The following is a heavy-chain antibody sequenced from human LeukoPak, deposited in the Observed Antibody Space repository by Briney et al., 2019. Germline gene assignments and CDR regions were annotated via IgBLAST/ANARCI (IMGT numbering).Heavy chain of an antibody. CDR3: ARVGQQSVQDYYYYYMDV. Sequence: GASVKVSCKASGGTFSSYAISWVRQAPGQGLEWMGWISAYNGNTNYAQKLQGRVTMTTDTSTSTAYMELRSLRSDDTAVYYCARVGQQSVQDYYYYYMDVWGKGTTVTVSS. J-gene: IGHJ6*03. V-gene: IGHV1-18*01. D-gene: IGHD6-13*01. CDR2: ISAYNGNT. CDR1: GGTFSSYA.